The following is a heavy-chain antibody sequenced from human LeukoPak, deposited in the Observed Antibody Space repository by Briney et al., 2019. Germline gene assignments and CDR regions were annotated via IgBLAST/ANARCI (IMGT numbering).Heavy chain of an antibody. Sequence: ASVKVSCKASGYTFTGYYIHWVRQAPGQGLEWMGWINPSSGGTKYAQNFQGRVTMTRDMSIRTAYMELSRLRSDDTAVYYCARGHYGDYADYWGQGTLVTVSS. D-gene: IGHD4-17*01. V-gene: IGHV1-2*02. CDR1: GYTFTGYY. CDR2: INPSSGGT. CDR3: ARGHYGDYADY. J-gene: IGHJ4*02.